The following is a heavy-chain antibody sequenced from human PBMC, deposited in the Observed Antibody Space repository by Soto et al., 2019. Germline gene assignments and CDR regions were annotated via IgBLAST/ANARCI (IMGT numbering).Heavy chain of an antibody. CDR1: GYSFTSYW. D-gene: IGHD1-1*01. CDR3: ARHILTSPLDPPDY. V-gene: IGHV5-10-1*01. J-gene: IGHJ4*02. Sequence: PGESLKISCKGSGYSFTSYWISWVRQMPGKGPEWMGRIDPSDSYTNYSPSFQGHVTISADKSISTAYLQWSSLKASDTAMYYCARHILTSPLDPPDYWGQGTLVTAPQ. CDR2: IDPSDSYT.